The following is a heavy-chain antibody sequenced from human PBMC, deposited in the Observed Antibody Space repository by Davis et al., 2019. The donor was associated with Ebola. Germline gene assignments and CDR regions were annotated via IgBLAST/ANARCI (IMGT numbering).Heavy chain of an antibody. CDR3: ARDRNIVVVPAGDFDY. V-gene: IGHV1-46*01. CDR1: GYTFTSYY. Sequence: AASVTVSCKASGYTFTSYYMHWVRQAPGQGLEWMGIINPSGGSTSYAQKFQGRVTMTRDTSTSTVYMELSSLRSEDTAVYYCARDRNIVVVPAGDFDYWGQGTLVTVSS. J-gene: IGHJ4*02. D-gene: IGHD2-2*01. CDR2: INPSGGST.